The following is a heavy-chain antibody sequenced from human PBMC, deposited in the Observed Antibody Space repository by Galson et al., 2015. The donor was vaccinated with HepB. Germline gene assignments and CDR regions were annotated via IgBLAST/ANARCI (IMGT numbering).Heavy chain of an antibody. CDR3: ARGSWDYDFWSGYRGSYNWFDP. V-gene: IGHV1-69*05. J-gene: IGHJ5*02. Sequence: SVKVSCKASGGTFSSYAISWVRQAPGQGLEWMGGIIPIFGTANYAQKFQGRVTMTRNTSISTAYMELSSLRSEDTAVYYCARGSWDYDFWSGYRGSYNWFDPWGQGTLVTVSS. CDR2: IIPIFGTA. CDR1: GGTFSSYA. D-gene: IGHD3-3*01.